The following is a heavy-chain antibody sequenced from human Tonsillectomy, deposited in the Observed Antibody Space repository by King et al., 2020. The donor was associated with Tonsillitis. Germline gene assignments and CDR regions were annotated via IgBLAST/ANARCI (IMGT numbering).Heavy chain of an antibody. Sequence: VQLQESGPGLVKPSETLSLTCTVSGGSISSDYWSWIRQPPGKGLEWIGYNSYNGNTNYNPSIKSRVTISADTSKNQFSLKLSAVTAADTAVYYCAGRYSGRYSDSVFDIWGQGTMVTVSS. CDR1: GGSISSDY. CDR3: AGRYSGRYSDSVFDI. CDR2: NSYNGNT. D-gene: IGHD1-26*01. V-gene: IGHV4-59*01. J-gene: IGHJ3*02.